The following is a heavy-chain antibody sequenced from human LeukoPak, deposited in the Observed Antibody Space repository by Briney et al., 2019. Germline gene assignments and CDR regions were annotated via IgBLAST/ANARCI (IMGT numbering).Heavy chain of an antibody. CDR3: ARRSTMTTSLNY. Sequence: GGSLRLSCAASGFTFSSYGMHWVRQAPGKGLEWVAVIWYGGSNKYYADSVKGRFTISRDNSKNTLYLQMNSLRAEDTAVYYCARRSTMTTSLNYWGQGTLVTVSS. J-gene: IGHJ4*02. D-gene: IGHD4-17*01. V-gene: IGHV3-33*08. CDR2: IWYGGSNK. CDR1: GFTFSSYG.